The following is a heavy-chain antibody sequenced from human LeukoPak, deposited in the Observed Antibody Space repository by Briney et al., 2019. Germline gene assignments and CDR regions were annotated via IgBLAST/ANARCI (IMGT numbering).Heavy chain of an antibody. Sequence: SETLSLTCTVSGGSISSYYWSWIRQPPGKGLEWIGYIYYSGSTYYNPSLKSRVTISVDTSKNQFSLKLSSVTAADTAVCYCASEIRYYFDYWGQGTLVTVSS. CDR2: IYYSGST. J-gene: IGHJ4*02. D-gene: IGHD3-3*01. V-gene: IGHV4-59*12. CDR1: GGSISSYY. CDR3: ASEIRYYFDY.